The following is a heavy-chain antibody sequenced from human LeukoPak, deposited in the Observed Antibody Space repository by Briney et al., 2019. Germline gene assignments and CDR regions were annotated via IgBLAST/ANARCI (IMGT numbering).Heavy chain of an antibody. V-gene: IGHV3-21*01. CDR2: IHSSTIYK. CDR1: GFIFRSYN. D-gene: IGHD1-20*01. J-gene: IGHJ3*01. CDR3: ARAANNSDAFDV. Sequence: PGGSLRLSCAASGFIFRSYNMQWVRQPPGKGLEWVSCIHSSTIYKYFADSLKGRFIISRDNTKNSLYLQMNGLRAEDTAVYYCARAANNSDAFDVWGQGTMVTVSS.